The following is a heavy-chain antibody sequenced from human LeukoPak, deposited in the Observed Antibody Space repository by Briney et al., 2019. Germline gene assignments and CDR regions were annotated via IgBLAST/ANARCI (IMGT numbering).Heavy chain of an antibody. D-gene: IGHD6-19*01. CDR2: ISAYNGDT. V-gene: IGHV1-18*01. CDR3: ARDPSNTSGRYQYFDL. J-gene: IGHJ2*01. Sequence: GASVKVSCKASGYTFTHHGITWVRQAPGQGLEWMGWISAYNGDTKYAQKFQGRVTMTTDTSTTTGYMELRSLRFDDTAVYYCARDPSNTSGRYQYFDLWGRGTLVTVSS. CDR1: GYTFTHHG.